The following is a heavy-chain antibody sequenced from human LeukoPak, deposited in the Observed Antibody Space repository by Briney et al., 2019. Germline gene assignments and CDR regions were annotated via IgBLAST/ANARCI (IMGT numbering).Heavy chain of an antibody. J-gene: IGHJ4*02. CDR3: AREYYDILTGYSDY. Sequence: SQTLSLTCTVSGGSISSGSYYWSWIRQPAGKGLDWFGRIYTSGSTNYNPSLKSRVTISVDTSKNQFSLKLSSVTAADTAVYYCAREYYDILTGYSDYWGQGTLVTVAS. CDR2: IYTSGST. V-gene: IGHV4-61*02. D-gene: IGHD3-9*01. CDR1: GGSISSGSYY.